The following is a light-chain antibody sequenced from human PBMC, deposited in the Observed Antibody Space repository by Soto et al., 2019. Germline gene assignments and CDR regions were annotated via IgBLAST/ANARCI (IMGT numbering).Light chain of an antibody. Sequence: DIQMTQSPSSLSASVGDRVTITCRSSQTIGNYLSWYQQEAGKAPNLLIYAASSLQSGVPSRFSGSGSGSDFTLTISSLQPEDFATYFCQQSYSTPYTFGQGTKVEIK. J-gene: IGKJ2*01. CDR3: QQSYSTPYT. V-gene: IGKV1-39*01. CDR1: QTIGNY. CDR2: AAS.